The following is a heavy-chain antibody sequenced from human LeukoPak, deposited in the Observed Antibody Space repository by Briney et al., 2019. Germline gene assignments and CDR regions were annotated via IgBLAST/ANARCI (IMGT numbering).Heavy chain of an antibody. CDR3: ARSPGLRFLEWLKVEEYEFDY. CDR2: ISSSGSTI. CDR1: GFTFSDYY. Sequence: PGGSLRLSCAASGFTFSDYYMSWIRQAPGKGLEWVSYISSSGSTIYYADSVKGRFTISRDNAKNSLYLQMNSPRAEDTAVYYCARSPGLRFLEWLKVEEYEFDYWGQGTLVTVSS. D-gene: IGHD3-3*01. V-gene: IGHV3-11*01. J-gene: IGHJ4*02.